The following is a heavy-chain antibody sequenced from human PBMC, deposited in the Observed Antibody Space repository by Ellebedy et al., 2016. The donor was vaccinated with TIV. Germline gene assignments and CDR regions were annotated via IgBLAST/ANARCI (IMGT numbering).Heavy chain of an antibody. Sequence: GESLKISCAASGFTFSSYAMHWVRQAPGKGLEWVAVISYDGSNKYYADSVKGRFTISREISKNTLYLQMNSLRAEDTAVYYCARERGFCSGGSYSYSGAFDIWGQGTMVTVSS. CDR1: GFTFSSYA. D-gene: IGHD2-15*01. CDR3: ARERGFCSGGSYSYSGAFDI. CDR2: ISYDGSNK. V-gene: IGHV3-30*04. J-gene: IGHJ3*02.